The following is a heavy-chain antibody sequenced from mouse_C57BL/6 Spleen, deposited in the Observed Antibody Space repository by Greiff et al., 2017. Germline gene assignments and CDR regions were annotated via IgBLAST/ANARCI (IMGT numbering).Heavy chain of an antibody. V-gene: IGHV1-59*01. Sequence: QVQLQQPGAELVRPGTSVKLSCKASGYTFTSYWMHWVKQRPGQGLEWIGVIDPSDSYTNYNQKFKGKATLTVDTSSSTAYMQLSSLTSEDSAVYYCAGWEHRYYFGYWGQGTTLTVSS. J-gene: IGHJ2*01. CDR1: GYTFTSYW. CDR3: AGWEHRYYFGY. CDR2: IDPSDSYT. D-gene: IGHD2-3*01.